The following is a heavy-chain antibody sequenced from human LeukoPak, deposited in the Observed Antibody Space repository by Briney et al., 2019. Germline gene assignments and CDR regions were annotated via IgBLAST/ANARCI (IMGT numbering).Heavy chain of an antibody. D-gene: IGHD2-2*01. Sequence: PSETLSLTCTVSGASISRHYWSWIRQPPGKGLEWIGYIYYSGSTNYNPSLKSRVTMSVDTSKNQLSLNLSSVTAADTAVYYCAAKPVVPAAQGHYFDHWGQGTLVTVSS. J-gene: IGHJ4*02. V-gene: IGHV4-59*11. CDR2: IYYSGST. CDR1: GASISRHY. CDR3: AAKPVVPAAQGHYFDH.